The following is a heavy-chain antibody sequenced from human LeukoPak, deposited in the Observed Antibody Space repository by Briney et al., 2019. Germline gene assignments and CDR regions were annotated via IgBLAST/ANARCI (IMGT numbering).Heavy chain of an antibody. CDR1: GYTITNYY. CDR3: ARVGRYSTYSFDS. D-gene: IGHD4-11*01. CDR2: INPNGGRT. Sequence: ASVNVSCKPSGYTITNYYIHWVRQAPGQGLEWMGIINPNGGRTTYAQYFQDRVTMTRDTSTSTVYMELSSLRSEDTALYYCARVGRYSTYSFDSWGQGTLVTVSS. J-gene: IGHJ4*02. V-gene: IGHV1-46*01.